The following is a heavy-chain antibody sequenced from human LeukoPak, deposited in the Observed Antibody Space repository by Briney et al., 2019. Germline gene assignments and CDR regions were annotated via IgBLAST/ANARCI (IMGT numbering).Heavy chain of an antibody. CDR1: GGSFSGYY. CDR3: ARDLAASGYFDY. J-gene: IGHJ4*02. CDR2: IYTSGST. Sequence: SETLSLTCAVYGGSFSGYYWSWIRQPSGKGLEWIGRIYTSGSTNYNPSLKSRVTMSVDTSKNQFSLKLTSVTAADTAVYYCARDLAASGYFDYWGQGTLVTVSS. V-gene: IGHV4-4*07. D-gene: IGHD6-13*01.